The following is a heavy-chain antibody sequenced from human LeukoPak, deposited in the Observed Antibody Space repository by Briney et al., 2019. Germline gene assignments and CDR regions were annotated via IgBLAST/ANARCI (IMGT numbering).Heavy chain of an antibody. J-gene: IGHJ4*02. V-gene: IGHV4-61*02. CDR1: GGSISSGSYY. Sequence: SETLSLTCTVSGGSISSGSYYWSWIRQPAGTGLEWIGRIYTSGSTNYNPSLKSRVTISVDTSKNQFSLKLSSVTAADTAVYYCARGALWYYYDSSGLDYWGQGTLVTVSS. D-gene: IGHD3-22*01. CDR2: IYTSGST. CDR3: ARGALWYYYDSSGLDY.